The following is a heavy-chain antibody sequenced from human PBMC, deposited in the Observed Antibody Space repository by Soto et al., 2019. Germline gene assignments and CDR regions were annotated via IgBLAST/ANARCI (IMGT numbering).Heavy chain of an antibody. CDR3: ASDRGRYCSNSSCPQGYYYGMDV. CDR2: IYTSGST. J-gene: IGHJ6*02. V-gene: IGHV4-4*07. Sequence: QVQLQESGPGLVKPSETLSLTCTVSGGSISAYYWTWIRQPAGKGLEWIGRIYTSGSTTYNPSLKSRVSMSVDTSKNQFSLKLSSVTAADTAVYYCASDRGRYCSNSSCPQGYYYGMDVWGQGTTVTVSS. CDR1: GGSISAYY. D-gene: IGHD2-2*01.